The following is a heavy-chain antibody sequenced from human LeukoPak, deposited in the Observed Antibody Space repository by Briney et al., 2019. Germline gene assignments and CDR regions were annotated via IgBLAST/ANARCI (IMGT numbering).Heavy chain of an antibody. D-gene: IGHD1-26*01. CDR2: IYTSGST. V-gene: IGHV4-61*02. CDR3: ARSPVGATPNWFDP. CDR1: GGSISSGGYY. J-gene: IGHJ5*02. Sequence: SETLSLTCTVSGGSISSGGYYWSWIRQPPGKGLEWIGRIYTSGSTNYNPSLKSRVTISVDTSKNQFSLKLSSVTAADTAVYYCARSPVGATPNWFDPWGQGTLVTVSS.